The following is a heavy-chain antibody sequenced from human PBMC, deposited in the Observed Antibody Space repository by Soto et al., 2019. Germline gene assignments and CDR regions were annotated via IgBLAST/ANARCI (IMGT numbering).Heavy chain of an antibody. CDR2: IYYSGST. D-gene: IGHD2-2*01. Sequence: QLQLQESGPGLVKPSETLSLTCTVSGGSISSSSYYWGWIRQPPGKGLEWIGSIYYSGSTYYNPSLKSRVPLSGDTSKNQSSLKLSSVTAADTAVYYCANDIVVVPAATRSVYYYGMDVWGQGTTVTVSS. CDR3: ANDIVVVPAATRSVYYYGMDV. V-gene: IGHV4-39*01. J-gene: IGHJ6*02. CDR1: GGSISSSSYY.